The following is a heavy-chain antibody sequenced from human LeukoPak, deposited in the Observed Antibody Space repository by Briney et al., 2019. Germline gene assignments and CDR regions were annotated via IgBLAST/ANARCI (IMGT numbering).Heavy chain of an antibody. CDR3: ARGKVVDQYYYYGMDV. V-gene: IGHV1-18*01. Sequence: ASVKVSCKASGYTFTNYGISWVRQAPGQGLEWMGWISAYNGNTNYAQKLQGRVTMTTDTSTSTAYMELRSLRSDDTAVYYCARGKVVDQYYYYGMDVWGQGTTVTVSS. D-gene: IGHD2-15*01. CDR1: GYTFTNYG. CDR2: ISAYNGNT. J-gene: IGHJ6*02.